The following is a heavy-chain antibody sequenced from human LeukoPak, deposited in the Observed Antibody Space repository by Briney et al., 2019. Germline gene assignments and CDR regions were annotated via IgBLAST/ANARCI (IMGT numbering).Heavy chain of an antibody. CDR1: GFTFSTYR. CDR3: AKTSPRSIQVWDF. Sequence: GGSLRLSCAASGFTFSTYRMSWVRQAPDKGLEWVAFMRYDGSNRYYADSVKGRFTISRDNSKNTLYLQVISLRAEDTALYYCAKTSPRSIQVWDFWGQGSLVTVSS. D-gene: IGHD5-18*01. V-gene: IGHV3-30*02. J-gene: IGHJ4*02. CDR2: MRYDGSNR.